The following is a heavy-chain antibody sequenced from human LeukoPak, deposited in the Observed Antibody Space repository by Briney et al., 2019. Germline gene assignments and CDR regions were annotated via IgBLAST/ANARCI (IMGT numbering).Heavy chain of an antibody. CDR2: ISYSGSP. CDR3: ARVPYGSGTYYFDY. Sequence: SETQSLTCTVSGGSINSGDSYWSWIRQPPGKSLEWIGYISYSGSPYYNPSLRGRVAISGDTSENQFFLRLGSVTAADTAVYYCARVPYGSGTYYFDYWGQGILVTVSS. V-gene: IGHV4-30-4*01. CDR1: GGSINSGDSY. D-gene: IGHD3-10*01. J-gene: IGHJ4*02.